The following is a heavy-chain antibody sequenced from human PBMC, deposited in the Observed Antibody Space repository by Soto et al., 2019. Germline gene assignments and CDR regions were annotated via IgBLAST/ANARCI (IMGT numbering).Heavy chain of an antibody. CDR3: ARVFSSSWYFDY. V-gene: IGHV3-21*01. CDR1: GFSFSSYS. J-gene: IGHJ4*02. Sequence: EVHLVESGGGLVKPGGSLRLSCAASGFSFSSYSMTWVRLAPGKGLEWVSSIGTSGDYIYYADSVKGRFTISRDNAKNSLYLQLNSVRAEGTAVYYCARVFSSSWYFDYWGQGTLVTVSS. D-gene: IGHD6-13*01. CDR2: IGTSGDYI.